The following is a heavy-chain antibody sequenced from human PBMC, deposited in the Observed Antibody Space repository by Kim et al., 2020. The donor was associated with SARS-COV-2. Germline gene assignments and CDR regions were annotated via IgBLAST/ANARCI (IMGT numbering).Heavy chain of an antibody. V-gene: IGHV3-74*01. J-gene: IGHJ6*01. Sequence: GGSLRLSCAASGFTFSTYWMHWVRQAPGKGLXXVSRXXTDGSDIKYADSVKGRXXXSRXXXKNXXXLXXNSLXXXDTXXXYXXXETXXXGDXXXDV. CDR2: XXTDGSDI. CDR1: GFTFSTYW. CDR3: XXETXXXGDXXXDV.